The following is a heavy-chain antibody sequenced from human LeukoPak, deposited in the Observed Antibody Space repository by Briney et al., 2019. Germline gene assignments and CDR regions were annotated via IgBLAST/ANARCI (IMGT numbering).Heavy chain of an antibody. D-gene: IGHD6-19*01. CDR3: ARQGYSSGQDP. V-gene: IGHV4-39*01. Sequence: PSETLSLTCTVSGGSISSSSYYWGWIRQPPGKGLEWIGSIYYSGSTYYNPSLKSRVTISVDTSKNQFSLKLSSVTAADTAAYYCARQGYSSGQDPWGQGTLVTVSS. CDR2: IYYSGST. CDR1: GGSISSSSYY. J-gene: IGHJ5*02.